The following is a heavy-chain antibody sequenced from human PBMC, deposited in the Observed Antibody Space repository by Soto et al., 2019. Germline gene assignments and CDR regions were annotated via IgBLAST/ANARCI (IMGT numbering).Heavy chain of an antibody. CDR2: SSNSGTFS. D-gene: IGHD2-21*02. CDR3: ARSGDKYNSLDY. J-gene: IGHJ4*02. V-gene: IGHV3-11*06. CDR1: GFTFSDYY. Sequence: GGSLRLSCEGSGFTFSDYYISWIRQAPGKGLEWISYSSNSGTFSRYADSVKGRFSISRDNTKNLLYLQMNSLRAEDTAVYYCARSGDKYNSLDYWGQGTPVPVYS.